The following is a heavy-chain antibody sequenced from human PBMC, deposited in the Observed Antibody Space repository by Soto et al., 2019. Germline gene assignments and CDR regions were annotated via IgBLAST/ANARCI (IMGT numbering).Heavy chain of an antibody. CDR3: ATYSILTGYXGY. Sequence: PSETLSLTCTVSGCSISSYYWSWIRQPPGKGLEWIGYIYYSGSTNYNPSLKSRVTISVDTSKNQFSLKLSSVTAADTAVYYCATYSILTGYXGYWGQGTLVTVSS. J-gene: IGHJ4*02. CDR1: GCSISSYY. CDR2: IYYSGST. V-gene: IGHV4-59*01. D-gene: IGHD3-9*01.